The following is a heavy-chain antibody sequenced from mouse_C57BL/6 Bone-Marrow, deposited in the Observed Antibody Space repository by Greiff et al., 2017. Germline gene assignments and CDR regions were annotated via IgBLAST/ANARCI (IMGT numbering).Heavy chain of an antibody. V-gene: IGHV1-55*01. J-gene: IGHJ3*01. CDR3: ARCGGRCSWFAY. CDR2: IYPGSGST. D-gene: IGHD1-1*01. CDR1: GYTFTSYW. Sequence: VQLQQPGAELVKPGASVKMSCKASGYTFTSYWLTWVKQRPGQGLEWIGDIYPGSGSTNYNEKFKSKATLTVDTSSSAAYMQLSSLTSEDSAVYNCARCGGRCSWFAYWGQGTLVTVSA.